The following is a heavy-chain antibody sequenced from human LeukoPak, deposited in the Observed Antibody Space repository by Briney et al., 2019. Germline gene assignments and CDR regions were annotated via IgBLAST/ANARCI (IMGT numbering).Heavy chain of an antibody. Sequence: GGSLRLSCAASGFAFSSYWASRVRQAPGKGLEWVANINQDGSGQNYVDSVRGRFTISRDNAKNSAYLQMDSLRVEDTAVYYCARSLWPEDYWGQGILVTVSS. CDR1: GFAFSSYW. D-gene: IGHD2-21*01. V-gene: IGHV3-7*01. CDR2: INQDGSGQ. CDR3: ARSLWPEDY. J-gene: IGHJ4*02.